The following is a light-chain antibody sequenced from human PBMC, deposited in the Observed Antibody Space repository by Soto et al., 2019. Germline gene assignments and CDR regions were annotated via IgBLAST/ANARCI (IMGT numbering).Light chain of an antibody. J-gene: IGLJ1*01. Sequence: QSALTEPPSASGSPGQSLTISCTGTKSDIGVYFFVFWYQQHPVKAPRLIIYEVVQRLSGVPDRFSGSKSGNTASLSVSGLQAADDVVYFCKSYAGSNTYVFGSGTKVTVL. V-gene: IGLV2-8*01. CDR2: EVV. CDR1: KSDIGVYFF. CDR3: KSYAGSNTYV.